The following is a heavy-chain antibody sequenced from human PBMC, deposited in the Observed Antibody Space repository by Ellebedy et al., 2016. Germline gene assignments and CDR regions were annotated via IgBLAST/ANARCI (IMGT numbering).Heavy chain of an antibody. CDR2: IYYSGST. Sequence: SETLSLTCTVSGGSISNYYWSWIRQPPGKGLEWIGYIYYSGSTNYNPSLESRVTISVDTSKNQFSLKLSSVTAADTAVYYCARDLRAYSYGYSFDYWGQGTLVTVSS. D-gene: IGHD5-18*01. V-gene: IGHV4-59*12. CDR1: GGSISNYY. J-gene: IGHJ4*02. CDR3: ARDLRAYSYGYSFDY.